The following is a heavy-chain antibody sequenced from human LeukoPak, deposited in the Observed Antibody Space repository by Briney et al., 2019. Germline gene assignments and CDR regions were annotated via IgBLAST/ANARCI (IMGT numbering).Heavy chain of an antibody. CDR1: GGSISSYY. J-gene: IGHJ5*02. Sequence: PSETLSLTCTVSGGSISSYYWSWIRQPPGKGLEWIGYIYYSGSTNYNPSLKSRVTISLDTSKNQFSLKLSSVTAADTAVYYCASSALSYYDFWSGNNWFDPWGQGTLVTVSS. V-gene: IGHV4-59*01. D-gene: IGHD3-3*01. CDR3: ASSALSYYDFWSGNNWFDP. CDR2: IYYSGST.